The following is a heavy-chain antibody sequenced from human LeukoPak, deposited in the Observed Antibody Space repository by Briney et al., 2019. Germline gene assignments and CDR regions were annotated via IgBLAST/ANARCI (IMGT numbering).Heavy chain of an antibody. D-gene: IGHD6-13*01. Sequence: PGGSLRLSCAASGFTFTTYWMSWVRQVPGKGLEWVAKISPDGSEKYYVDSVKGRFTSSRDNAKNSLDLQMSSLRADDTAVYYCARGGSSRFDQWGQGTLVTVSS. CDR2: ISPDGSEK. CDR3: ARGGSSRFDQ. V-gene: IGHV3-7*04. J-gene: IGHJ4*02. CDR1: GFTFTTYW.